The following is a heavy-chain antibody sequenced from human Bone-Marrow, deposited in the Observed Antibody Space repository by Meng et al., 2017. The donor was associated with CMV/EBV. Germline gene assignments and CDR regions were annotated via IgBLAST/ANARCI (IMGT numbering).Heavy chain of an antibody. J-gene: IGHJ2*01. D-gene: IGHD1-26*01. CDR3: ARAGGWELLVGDWYFDL. V-gene: IGHV1-18*01. Sequence: QVQLGQSGAWGKKPGATGKVSCKASGYTFTSYGIRWVRQAPGQGLEWMGWISAYNGNTNYAQKLQGRVTMTTDTSTSTAYMELRSLRSDDTAVYYCARAGGWELLVGDWYFDLWGRGTLVTVSS. CDR1: GYTFTSYG. CDR2: ISAYNGNT.